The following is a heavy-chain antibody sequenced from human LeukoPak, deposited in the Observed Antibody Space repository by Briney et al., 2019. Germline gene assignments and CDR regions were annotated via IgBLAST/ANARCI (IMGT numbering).Heavy chain of an antibody. D-gene: IGHD1-26*01. Sequence: SETLCLTCTVSGGSISSGDYYWSWIRQPPGKGLEWIGYTYYSGSTYYNPSLKSRVTISVDTSKNQFSLKLSSVTAADTAVYYCARDSSSMGATSFNYYYYGMDVWGQGTTVTVSS. V-gene: IGHV4-30-4*01. CDR3: ARDSSSMGATSFNYYYYGMDV. CDR2: TYYSGST. J-gene: IGHJ6*02. CDR1: GGSISSGDYY.